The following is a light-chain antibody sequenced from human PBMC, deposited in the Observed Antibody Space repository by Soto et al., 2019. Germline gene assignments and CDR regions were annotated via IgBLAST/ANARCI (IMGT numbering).Light chain of an antibody. CDR3: QQYGSSPPLT. J-gene: IGKJ1*01. CDR1: QSVSSNF. CDR2: GAS. Sequence: EIVLTQSPGTLSLSPGERATLSCRASQSVSSNFLAWYQQKPAQAPRLLIYGASSRATGIPDRFSGSVSGTDSTLTISRLEPEDFAVYYCQQYGSSPPLTFGQGTKVEIK. V-gene: IGKV3-20*01.